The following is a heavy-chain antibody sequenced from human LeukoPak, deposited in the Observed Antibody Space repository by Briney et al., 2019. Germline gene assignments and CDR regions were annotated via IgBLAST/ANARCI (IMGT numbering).Heavy chain of an antibody. D-gene: IGHD1-26*01. Sequence: GRSLRLSCAASGFTFSSYGMPWVRQAPGKGLEWVAVIWYDGSNKYYADSVKGRFTISRDNSKNTLYLQMNSLRAEDTAVYYCARGGGSLPFDYWGQGTLVTVSS. CDR3: ARGGGSLPFDY. CDR1: GFTFSSYG. J-gene: IGHJ4*02. V-gene: IGHV3-33*01. CDR2: IWYDGSNK.